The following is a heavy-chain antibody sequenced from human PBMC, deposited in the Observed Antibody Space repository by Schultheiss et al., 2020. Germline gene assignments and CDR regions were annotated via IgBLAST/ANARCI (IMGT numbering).Heavy chain of an antibody. J-gene: IGHJ6*02. CDR1: GGSFSGYY. V-gene: IGHV4-34*01. CDR2: INHSGST. CDR3: ARAGYDYEYYYYYGMDV. Sequence: SETLSLTCAVYGGSFSGYYWSWIRQPPGKGLEWIGEINHSGSTYYNPSLKSRVTISVDTSKNQFSLKLSSVTAADTAVYYCARAGYDYEYYYYYGMDVWGQGTTVTVSS. D-gene: IGHD3-22*01.